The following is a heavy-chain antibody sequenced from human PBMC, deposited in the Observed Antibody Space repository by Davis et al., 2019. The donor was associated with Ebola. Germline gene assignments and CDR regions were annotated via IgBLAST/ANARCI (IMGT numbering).Heavy chain of an antibody. CDR1: GFSFSSYW. CDR3: ASMLWGGGFDI. V-gene: IGHV3-7*03. D-gene: IGHD2-21*01. Sequence: GESLKISCEASGFSFSSYWMSWVRQAPGKGLEWVANMKQDGSDIYYVDSVKGRFTISRDNARNSLFLQMNSLRDEDTAVYYCASMLWGGGFDIWGQGTMVTVSS. J-gene: IGHJ3*02. CDR2: MKQDGSDI.